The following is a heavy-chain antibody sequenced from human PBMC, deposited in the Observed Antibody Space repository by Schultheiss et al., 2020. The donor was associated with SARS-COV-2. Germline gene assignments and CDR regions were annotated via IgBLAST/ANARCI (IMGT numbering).Heavy chain of an antibody. Sequence: GESLKISCAASGFTFSGYAMHWVRQAPGKGLEWVAVISYDGSNKYYADSVKGRFTISRDNSKNTLYLQMNSLRAEDTAVYYCTRPEYSTSSDRGDFWGQGTLVTVSS. CDR2: ISYDGSNK. CDR3: TRPEYSTSSDRGDF. J-gene: IGHJ4*02. V-gene: IGHV3-30*04. CDR1: GFTFSGYA. D-gene: IGHD6-6*01.